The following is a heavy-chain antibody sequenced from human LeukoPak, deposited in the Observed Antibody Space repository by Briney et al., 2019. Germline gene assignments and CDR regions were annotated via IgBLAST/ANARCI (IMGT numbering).Heavy chain of an antibody. CDR2: INPNSGGT. J-gene: IGHJ6*03. V-gene: IGHV1-2*02. D-gene: IGHD3-10*01. Sequence: ASVKVSCEASGYTFTGYYFHWVRQAPGQGLEWMGWINPNSGGTNYAQRFQGRVTLTWGTTLSTAYMELNRLTSDDTAVYYCAASDGHIKAGYYYYMDVWGKGTSVTVSS. CDR3: AASDGHIKAGYYYYMDV. CDR1: GYTFTGYY.